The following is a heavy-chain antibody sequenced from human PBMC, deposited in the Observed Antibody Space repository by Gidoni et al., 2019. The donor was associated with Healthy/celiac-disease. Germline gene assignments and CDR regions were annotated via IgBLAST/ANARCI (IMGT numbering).Heavy chain of an antibody. CDR3: ARVGIVVVPAAIGPFDY. CDR1: AFPFIRYR. V-gene: IGHV3-21*01. CDR2: MSSSSSYI. J-gene: IGHJ4*02. Sequence: ELQLVESGGGLVKPGGSLRLSCAASAFPFIRYRMNGVRQAPGKGLEWVSSMSSSSSYIYYADSVKGRFTISRDNVKNSLYLQMNSLRAEDTAVYYCARVGIVVVPAAIGPFDYWGQGTLVTVSS. D-gene: IGHD2-2*01.